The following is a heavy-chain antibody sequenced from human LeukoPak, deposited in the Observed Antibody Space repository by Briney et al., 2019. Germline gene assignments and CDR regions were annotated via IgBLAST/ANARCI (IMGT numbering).Heavy chain of an antibody. CDR1: GLTFDDYA. D-gene: IGHD6-6*01. CDR3: AKSPPSNY. J-gene: IGHJ4*02. Sequence: GGSLRLSCTVSGLTFDDYAMSWVRQAPGKGLEGVSHIISSAASTDYTDSVKGRFTISRNNSKNTLYLQMTDLPAEDTAVYYCAKSPPSNYWGQGTLVTVSS. V-gene: IGHV3-23*01. CDR2: IISSAAST.